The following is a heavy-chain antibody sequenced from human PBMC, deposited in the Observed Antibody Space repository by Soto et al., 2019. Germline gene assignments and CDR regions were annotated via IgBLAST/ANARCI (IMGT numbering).Heavy chain of an antibody. V-gene: IGHV1-3*01. CDR1: GYTFTSYA. CDR2: INAGNGNT. CDR3: ARVIAVAATDY. J-gene: IGHJ4*02. D-gene: IGHD6-19*01. Sequence: QVQLVQSGAEVKKPGASVKVSCKASGYTFTSYAMHWVRQAPGQRLEWMGWINAGNGNTKYSQKFQGRVTITRDTSASTAYMELSSLRTEDTAVYYCARVIAVAATDYWGQGTLVTVSS.